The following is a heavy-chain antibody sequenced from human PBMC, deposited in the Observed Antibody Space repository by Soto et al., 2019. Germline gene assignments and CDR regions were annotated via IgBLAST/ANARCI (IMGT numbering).Heavy chain of an antibody. Sequence: QVQLQQWGAGLLKPSETLSLTCAVYGGSFSGYYWSWIRQPPGKGLEWIGEINHSGSTNYNPSLKSRVTISVDTSKNQFPLKLSSVTAADTAVYYCARGREAVRGVILFYFDYWGQGTLVTVSS. CDR1: GGSFSGYY. CDR2: INHSGST. D-gene: IGHD3-10*01. V-gene: IGHV4-34*01. CDR3: ARGREAVRGVILFYFDY. J-gene: IGHJ4*02.